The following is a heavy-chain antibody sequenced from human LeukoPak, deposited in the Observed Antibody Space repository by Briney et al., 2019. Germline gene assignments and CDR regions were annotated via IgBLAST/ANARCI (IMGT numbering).Heavy chain of an antibody. CDR2: IWYDGSKK. CDR3: ARDGNAAAGTRFYFDS. V-gene: IGHV3-33*01. D-gene: IGHD6-13*01. Sequence: GGSLRLSCAASGFTFSSYGFHWVRQAPGKGLEWVAVIWYDGSKKYYADSVKGRFTISRDDSKNTLYLQMNSLRAEDTAVYYCARDGNAAAGTRFYFDSWGQGSLVTVSS. CDR1: GFTFSSYG. J-gene: IGHJ4*02.